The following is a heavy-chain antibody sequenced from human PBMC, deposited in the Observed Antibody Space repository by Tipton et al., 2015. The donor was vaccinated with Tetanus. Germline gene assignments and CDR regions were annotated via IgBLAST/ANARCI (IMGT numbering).Heavy chain of an antibody. V-gene: IGHV1-18*04. D-gene: IGHD4-17*01. CDR1: GYTFTSYG. CDR3: ARDRNYGDFSLDWYFDL. Sequence: QVQLVQSGAEVKKPGASVKVSCKASGYTFTSYGISWVRQAPGQGLEWMGWISAYNGNTNYAQKLQGRVTMTPDTSTSTAYMELRSLRSDDTAVYYCARDRNYGDFSLDWYFDLWGRGTLVTVSS. CDR2: ISAYNGNT. J-gene: IGHJ2*01.